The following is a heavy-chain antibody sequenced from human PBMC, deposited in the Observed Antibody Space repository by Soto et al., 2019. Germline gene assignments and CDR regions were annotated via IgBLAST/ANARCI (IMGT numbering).Heavy chain of an antibody. Sequence: ASVKVSCKASGYRFSSYYMHWVRQAPGQGLEWMGVINPSGDSITYAQKFQGRVTMTKDTSTSTLFMEVSSLRSEDTAVYFCARDWEFGYWGQGTLVNVSS. J-gene: IGHJ4*02. D-gene: IGHD1-26*01. CDR1: GYRFSSYY. CDR3: ARDWEFGY. V-gene: IGHV1-46*01. CDR2: INPSGDSI.